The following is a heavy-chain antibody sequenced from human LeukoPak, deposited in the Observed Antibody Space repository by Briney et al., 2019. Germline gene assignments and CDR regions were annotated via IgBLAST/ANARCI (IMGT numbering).Heavy chain of an antibody. Sequence: GGSLRLSCAASGFTFSSYAMSWVRQAPGKGLEWVSAISGSGGSTYYADSVKGRFTISRDNSKNTLYLQMNSPRAEDTAVYYCAKDLWYSSGWFDYWGQGTLVTVSS. V-gene: IGHV3-23*01. CDR3: AKDLWYSSGWFDY. D-gene: IGHD6-19*01. CDR1: GFTFSSYA. CDR2: ISGSGGST. J-gene: IGHJ4*02.